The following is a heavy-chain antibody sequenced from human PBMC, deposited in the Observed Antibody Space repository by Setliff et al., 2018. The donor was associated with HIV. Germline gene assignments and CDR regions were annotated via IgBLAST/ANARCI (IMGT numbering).Heavy chain of an antibody. CDR2: IFYSGSS. V-gene: IGHV4-39*01. D-gene: IGHD5-12*01. CDR3: ARLHPGGYDPYYYNYYMDV. CDR1: GGSISSATHY. J-gene: IGHJ6*03. Sequence: PSETLSLTCTVSGGSISSATHYWGWIRQPPGEGLAWIGSIFYSGSSHYNPSLKSRAIISVDTSKNQFSLRLSSVTAADTAVYYCARLHPGGYDPYYYNYYMDVWGRGTTVTVSS.